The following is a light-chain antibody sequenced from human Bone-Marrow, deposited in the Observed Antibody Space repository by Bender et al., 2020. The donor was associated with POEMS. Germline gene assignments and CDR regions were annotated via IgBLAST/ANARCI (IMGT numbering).Light chain of an antibody. Sequence: QSALTQPPSASGSPGQSVTISCTGANSDFGGYDSVSWYQQHPGKAPKLIIYEVTKRPSGVPDRFSASKSGNTASLTVSGLQAEDEADYYCCSYAGSRTWVFGGGTTLTVL. J-gene: IGLJ3*02. CDR3: CSYAGSRTWV. CDR1: NSDFGGYDS. V-gene: IGLV2-8*01. CDR2: EVT.